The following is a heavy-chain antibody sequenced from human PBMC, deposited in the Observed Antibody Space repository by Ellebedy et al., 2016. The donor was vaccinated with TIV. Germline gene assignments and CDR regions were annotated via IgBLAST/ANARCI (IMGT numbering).Heavy chain of an antibody. CDR2: IYYSGST. D-gene: IGHD4-17*01. J-gene: IGHJ4*02. CDR3: ARDRYGDYADY. CDR1: GCSISSYY. V-gene: IGHV4-59*01. Sequence: SETLSLXXTVSGCSISSYYWSWIRQPPGKGLEWIGYIYYSGSTNYNPSLKSRVTISVDTSKNQFSLKLSSVTAADTAVYYCARDRYGDYADYWGQGTLVTVSS.